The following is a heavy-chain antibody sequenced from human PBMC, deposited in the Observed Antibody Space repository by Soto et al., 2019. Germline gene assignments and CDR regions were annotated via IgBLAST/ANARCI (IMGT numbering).Heavy chain of an antibody. CDR2: ITSNGDST. D-gene: IGHD2-2*02. CDR3: AKDSPSYTTSPFYFDS. V-gene: IGHV3-23*01. CDR1: GFDFNKYA. J-gene: IGHJ4*02. Sequence: GGSLRLSCAAFGFDFNKYAMTWVRQSPGKGLQWVSSITSNGDSTYYADSVKGRFATSRDNSKNTLYLQMNSLRADDTAVFYCAKDSPSYTTSPFYFDSWGQGTLVTVSS.